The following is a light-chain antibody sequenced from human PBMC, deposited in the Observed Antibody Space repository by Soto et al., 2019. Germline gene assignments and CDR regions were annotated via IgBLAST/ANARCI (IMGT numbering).Light chain of an antibody. CDR1: QTISNW. CDR2: DAS. J-gene: IGKJ2*01. V-gene: IGKV1-5*01. CDR3: QQHT. Sequence: DIQMTQSPSTLSSSVGDRVTITCRASQTISNWLAWYQQKPGKAPRLLIYDASTLESGVPSRFSGSASGTEFTITISSLQPDDFATYYCQQHTFGQGTKLESK.